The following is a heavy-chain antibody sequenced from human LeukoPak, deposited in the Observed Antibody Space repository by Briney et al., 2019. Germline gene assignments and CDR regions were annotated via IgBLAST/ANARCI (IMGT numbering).Heavy chain of an antibody. J-gene: IGHJ3*02. D-gene: IGHD3-3*01. Sequence: GGSLRLSCAASGFTFSSYAMSWVRQAPGKGLEWVSAISGGGGSTYYADSVKGRFTISRDNSKNTLYLQMNSLRAEDTAVYYCAKRLRFLEWLLYIGDAFDIWGQGTMVTVSS. CDR3: AKRLRFLEWLLYIGDAFDI. V-gene: IGHV3-23*01. CDR1: GFTFSSYA. CDR2: ISGGGGST.